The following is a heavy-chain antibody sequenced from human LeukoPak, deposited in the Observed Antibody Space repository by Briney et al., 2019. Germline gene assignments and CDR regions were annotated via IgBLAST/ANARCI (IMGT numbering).Heavy chain of an antibody. V-gene: IGHV4-34*01. CDR1: GESFSGYY. CDR3: ARGQKIPGYSSGWYVQPDYYYYYMDV. J-gene: IGHJ6*03. D-gene: IGHD6-19*01. CDR2: INHSGST. Sequence: NPSETLSLTCAVYGESFSGYYWSWIRQPPGKGLEWIGEINHSGSTNYNPSLKSRVTISVDTSKNQFSLKLSSVTAADTAVYYCARGQKIPGYSSGWYVQPDYYYYYMDVWGKGTTVTVSS.